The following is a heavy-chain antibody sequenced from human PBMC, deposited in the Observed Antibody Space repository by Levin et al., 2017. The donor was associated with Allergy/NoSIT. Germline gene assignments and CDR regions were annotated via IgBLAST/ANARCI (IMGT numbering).Heavy chain of an antibody. D-gene: IGHD3-16*01. Sequence: GESLKISCAASGFTFSSYAMHWVRQAPGKGLEWVAVISYDGSNKYYADSVKGRFTISRDNSKNTLYLQMNSLRAEDTAVYYCARDQVFEAGTGEFDYWGQGTLVTVSS. CDR3: ARDQVFEAGTGEFDY. V-gene: IGHV3-30-3*01. CDR2: ISYDGSNK. J-gene: IGHJ4*02. CDR1: GFTFSSYA.